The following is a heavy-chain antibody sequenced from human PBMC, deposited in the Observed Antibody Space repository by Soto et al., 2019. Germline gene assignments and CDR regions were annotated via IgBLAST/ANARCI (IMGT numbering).Heavy chain of an antibody. Sequence: ASVKVSRKVSGYTLTELSMHWVRQAPGKGLEWMGGFDPEDGETIYAQKFQGRVTMTEDTSTDTAYMELSSLRSEDTAVYYCATAYCSGGSCYFDAFDIWGQGTMVTVSS. D-gene: IGHD2-15*01. CDR3: ATAYCSGGSCYFDAFDI. CDR1: GYTLTELS. V-gene: IGHV1-24*01. J-gene: IGHJ3*02. CDR2: FDPEDGET.